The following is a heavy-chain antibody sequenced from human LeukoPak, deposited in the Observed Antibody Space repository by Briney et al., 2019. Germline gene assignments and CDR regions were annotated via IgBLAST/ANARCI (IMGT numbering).Heavy chain of an antibody. CDR3: ARAPSTVVTPTSVDY. Sequence: SETLSLTCAVYGGSFSGYYWSWIRQPPGKGLEWIGEINHSGSTNYNPSLKSRVTISVDTSQNQFSLKLSSVTAADTAVYYCARAPSTVVTPTSVDYWGQGTLVTVSS. V-gene: IGHV4-34*01. CDR1: GGSFSGYY. CDR2: INHSGST. J-gene: IGHJ4*02. D-gene: IGHD2-15*01.